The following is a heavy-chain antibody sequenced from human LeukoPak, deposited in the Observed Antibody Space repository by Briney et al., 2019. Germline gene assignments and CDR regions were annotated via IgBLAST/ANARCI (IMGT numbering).Heavy chain of an antibody. Sequence: ASVKVSCKVSGYTPTELSMHWVRQAPGKGLEWMGGFDPEDGETIYAQKFQGRVTMTEDTSTDTAYMELSSLKSEDTAVYYCATVYDFWSGLGRGAHHYGMDVWGQGTTVTVSS. J-gene: IGHJ6*02. CDR2: FDPEDGET. CDR3: ATVYDFWSGLGRGAHHYGMDV. D-gene: IGHD3-3*01. CDR1: GYTPTELS. V-gene: IGHV1-24*01.